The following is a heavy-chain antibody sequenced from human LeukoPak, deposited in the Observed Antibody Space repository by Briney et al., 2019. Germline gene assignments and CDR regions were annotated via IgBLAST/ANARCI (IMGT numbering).Heavy chain of an antibody. CDR2: INPNSGGT. J-gene: IGHJ3*02. CDR3: ARRGYYYDRSGYYDDAFDI. CDR1: GYTFTGYY. V-gene: IGHV1-2*02. D-gene: IGHD3-22*01. Sequence: GASVKVSCKASGYTFTGYYMHWVRQAPGQGLEWMGWINPNSGGTDYSWKFQGRVTMTRNTSISTAYMELSRLKSDDTAVYYCARRGYYYDRSGYYDDAFDIWGQGTMVTVSS.